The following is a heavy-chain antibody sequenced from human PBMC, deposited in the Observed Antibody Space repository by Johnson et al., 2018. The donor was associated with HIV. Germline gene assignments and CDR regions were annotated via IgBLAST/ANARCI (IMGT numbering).Heavy chain of an antibody. J-gene: IGHJ3*02. V-gene: IGHV3-20*04. D-gene: IGHD6-13*01. Sequence: VQLVESGGGLVQPGGSLRLSCAASGFTFSSYAMHWVRQAPGKGLEWVSGINWNGGSTGYADSVKGRFTISRDNAKNSLYLQMNSLRAEDTALYYCAKGGGQQLAHAFDIWGQGTMVTVSS. CDR1: GFTFSSYA. CDR2: INWNGGST. CDR3: AKGGGQQLAHAFDI.